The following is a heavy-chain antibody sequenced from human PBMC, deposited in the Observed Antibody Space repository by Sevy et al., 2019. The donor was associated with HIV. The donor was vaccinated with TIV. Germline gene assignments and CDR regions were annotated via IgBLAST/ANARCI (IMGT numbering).Heavy chain of an antibody. D-gene: IGHD2-15*01. CDR2: ISYDGSNK. CDR1: GFTFSSYA. CDR3: ARDRVAYCSGGSCYSGGLFDP. V-gene: IGHV3-30*04. J-gene: IGHJ5*02. Sequence: GGSLRLSCAASGFTFSSYAMHWVRQAPGKGLEWVAVISYDGSNKYYSDSGKGRFTISRDNSKNTLYLQMNSLRAEDTAVYSCARDRVAYCSGGSCYSGGLFDPWGQGTLVTVSS.